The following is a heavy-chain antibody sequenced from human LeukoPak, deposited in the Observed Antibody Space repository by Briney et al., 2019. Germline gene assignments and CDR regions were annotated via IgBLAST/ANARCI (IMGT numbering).Heavy chain of an antibody. CDR1: GYTFTSYY. D-gene: IGHD3-9*01. CDR2: INPSGGST. V-gene: IGHV1-46*01. Sequence: EASVKVSCKASGYTFTSYYMHWVRQAPGQGLEWMGIINPSGGSTSYAQKFQGRVTMTRDTSTSTVYMELSSLRSEDTAVYYCARRFLYYDILTGYSYNWFDPWGQGTLVTVSS. CDR3: ARRFLYYDILTGYSYNWFDP. J-gene: IGHJ5*02.